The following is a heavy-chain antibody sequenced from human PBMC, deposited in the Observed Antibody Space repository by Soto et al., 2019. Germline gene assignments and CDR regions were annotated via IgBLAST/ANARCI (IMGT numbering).Heavy chain of an antibody. CDR2: IYYSGIT. J-gene: IGHJ6*02. D-gene: IGHD1-20*01. CDR3: ARYKSNYYYGMDV. V-gene: IGHV4-59*01. Sequence: SETLSLTCNVSGGSISSYYWSWIRQPPGKGLGWIGYIYYSGITNYNPSLKSRVTISVDTSKNQFSLKLSSVTAADTAVYYCARYKSNYYYGMDVWGQGTTVTVSS. CDR1: GGSISSYY.